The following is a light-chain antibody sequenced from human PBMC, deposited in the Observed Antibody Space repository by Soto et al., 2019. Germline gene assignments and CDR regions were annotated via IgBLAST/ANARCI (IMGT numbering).Light chain of an antibody. CDR1: QSLVYSDGYAY. CDR3: MQGTHWPPT. V-gene: IGKV2-30*01. Sequence: DVVMTQSPLSLPVTLGQPASISCKSSQSLVYSDGYAYLNWFQQRPGQSPRRLIYRASNRDSGVSGIFSGRVSRTDVTRKISRVEGEDVGVYYCMQGTHWPPTLGRGTKVEIK. CDR2: RAS. J-gene: IGKJ1*01.